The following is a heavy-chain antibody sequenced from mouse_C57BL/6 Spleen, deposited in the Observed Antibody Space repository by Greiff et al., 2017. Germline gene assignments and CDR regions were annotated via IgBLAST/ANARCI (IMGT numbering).Heavy chain of an antibody. V-gene: IGHV14-4*01. CDR2: IDPENGDT. Sequence: EVKVVESGAELVRPGASVKLSCTASGFNIKDDYMHWVKQRPEQGLEWIGWIDPENGDTEYASKFQGKATITADTSSNTAYLQLSSLTSEDTAVYYCTTNYSNYPDYWGQGTTLTVSS. CDR3: TTNYSNYPDY. J-gene: IGHJ2*01. D-gene: IGHD2-5*01. CDR1: GFNIKDDY.